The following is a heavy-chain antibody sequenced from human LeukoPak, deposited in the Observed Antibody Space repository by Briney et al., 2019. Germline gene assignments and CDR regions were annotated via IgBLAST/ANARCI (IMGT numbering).Heavy chain of an antibody. V-gene: IGHV3-23*01. D-gene: IGHD5-12*01. Sequence: GGSLRLSCAASGFSFSTSPMSWVRQPPGKGLEWVSAMNNGPGATFYRDSVRGRFTISRDDSKSTLYLQMNSLRAEDTGTYYCAKAHYDLLDVWGQGTTVTVSS. CDR3: AKAHYDLLDV. J-gene: IGHJ6*02. CDR1: GFSFSTSP. CDR2: MNNGPGAT.